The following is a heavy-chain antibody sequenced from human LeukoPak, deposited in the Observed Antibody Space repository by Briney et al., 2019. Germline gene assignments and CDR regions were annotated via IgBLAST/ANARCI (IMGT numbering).Heavy chain of an antibody. Sequence: ASVNVSFKASGYTFTGYYMHWVRQAPGQGLEWMGWINPNSGDTKIARELQGRVTMTRDTSISTAYMGLSRLRSDDRAVYFCAIQRGSYLWGTYFHYWGQGTLVSVP. D-gene: IGHD3-16*01. CDR1: GYTFTGYY. CDR3: AIQRGSYLWGTYFHY. CDR2: INPNSGDT. V-gene: IGHV1-2*02. J-gene: IGHJ4*02.